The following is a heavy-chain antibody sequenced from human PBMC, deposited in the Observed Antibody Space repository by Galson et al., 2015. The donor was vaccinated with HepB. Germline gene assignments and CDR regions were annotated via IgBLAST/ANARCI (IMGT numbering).Heavy chain of an antibody. CDR2: ISAYNGNT. V-gene: IGHV1-18*04. CDR3: ARDPYCGGDCYPSPFDY. CDR1: GYTFTSYG. Sequence: SCKASGYTFTSYGISWMRQAPGQGLEWMGWISAYNGNTNYAQKLQGRVTMTTDTSTSTAYMELRSLRSDDTAVYYCARDPYCGGDCYPSPFDYWGQGTLVTVSS. D-gene: IGHD2-21*02. J-gene: IGHJ4*02.